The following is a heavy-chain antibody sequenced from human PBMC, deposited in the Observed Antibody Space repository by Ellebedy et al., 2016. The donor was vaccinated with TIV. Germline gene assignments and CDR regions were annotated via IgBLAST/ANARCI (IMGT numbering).Heavy chain of an antibody. Sequence: ASVKVSCXASGYSFTSSAITWVRQAPGQGLEWMGWISTYNGDTNYAQNLQGRVTMTTDKSTSTVYMEVRSLRSDDTAVYYCARGHYGSDWGQGTLVTVSS. CDR1: GYSFTSSA. V-gene: IGHV1-18*01. J-gene: IGHJ4*02. D-gene: IGHD3-10*01. CDR2: ISTYNGDT. CDR3: ARGHYGSD.